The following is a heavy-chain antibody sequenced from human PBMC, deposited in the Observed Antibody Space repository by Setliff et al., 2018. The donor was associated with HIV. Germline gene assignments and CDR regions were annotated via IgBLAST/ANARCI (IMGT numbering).Heavy chain of an antibody. Sequence: ASVKVSCKASGYTFTKYYINWVRQAPGQGLEWMGIINPGGGATTYEKKFQGRVTMTRDTSTSTVYMELNNHRFDDTAVYYCVRDNWNLGSVHNWFDPWGQGTVVTVSS. V-gene: IGHV1-46*01. CDR2: INPGGGAT. CDR1: GYTFTKYY. CDR3: VRDNWNLGSVHNWFDP. D-gene: IGHD1-7*01. J-gene: IGHJ5*02.